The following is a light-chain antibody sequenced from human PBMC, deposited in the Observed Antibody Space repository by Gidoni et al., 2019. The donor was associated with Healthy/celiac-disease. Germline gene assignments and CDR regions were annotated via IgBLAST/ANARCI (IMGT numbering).Light chain of an antibody. V-gene: IGLV1-44*01. J-gene: IGLJ2*01. Sequence: QSVLTQPPSASGTPGQTVTISCSGSSSNIGSNTVNWYQHRPGTAPKLLIYINNQRPSGVPDRFSGSKSGTSASLAISGLQSEDEADYYCAAWDDSLNGPDVVFGGGTKLTVL. CDR2: INN. CDR1: SSNIGSNT. CDR3: AAWDDSLNGPDVV.